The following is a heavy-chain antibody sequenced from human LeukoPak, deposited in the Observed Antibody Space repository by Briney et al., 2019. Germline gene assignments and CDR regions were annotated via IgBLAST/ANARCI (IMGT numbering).Heavy chain of an antibody. D-gene: IGHD2-15*01. V-gene: IGHV1-2*02. J-gene: IGHJ3*02. CDR2: INPNSGGT. CDR1: GYTFTGYY. Sequence: ASVKVSCKASGYTFTGYYMHWVRQAPGQGLEWMGWINPNSGGTNYAQKFQGRVTLTRDTSISTAYMGLSRLRSDDTAVYYCAREEGIVVVVARSSAFDIWGQGTMVTVSS. CDR3: AREEGIVVVVARSSAFDI.